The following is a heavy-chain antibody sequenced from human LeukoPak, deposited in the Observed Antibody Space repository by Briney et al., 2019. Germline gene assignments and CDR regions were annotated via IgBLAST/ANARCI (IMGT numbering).Heavy chain of an antibody. CDR3: SSSSPTSYTDY. J-gene: IGHJ4*02. CDR1: GFTLRDYH. V-gene: IGHV3-53*04. CDR2: IYSGGST. Sequence: PSGGSLRLSCVGSGFTLRDYHMDWVRQAPGKGLECVSVIYSGGSTYYADSVKGRFTISRHNTKNTLYLQMNSLRAEDTAVYYCSSSSPTSYTDYWGQGTLVTVSS. D-gene: IGHD6-13*01.